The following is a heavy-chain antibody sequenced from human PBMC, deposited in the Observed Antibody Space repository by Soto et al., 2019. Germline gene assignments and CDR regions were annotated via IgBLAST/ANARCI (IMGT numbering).Heavy chain of an antibody. J-gene: IGHJ6*02. CDR3: ARSTVTLYYYYYGMDV. CDR1: GFTFSSYA. CDR2: ISYDGSNK. V-gene: IGHV3-30-3*01. Sequence: QVQLVESGGGVVQPGRSLRLSCAASGFTFSSYAMHWVRQAPGKGLEWVAVISYDGSNKYYADSVKGRFTISRDNSKNTLYLQMNSLRAEDTAVYYCARSTVTLYYYYYGMDVWGQGTTDTVSS. D-gene: IGHD4-4*01.